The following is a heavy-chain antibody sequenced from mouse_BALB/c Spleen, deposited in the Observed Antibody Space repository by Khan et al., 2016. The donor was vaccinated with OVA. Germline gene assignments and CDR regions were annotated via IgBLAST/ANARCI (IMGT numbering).Heavy chain of an antibody. CDR2: ISSGGDNT. J-gene: IGHJ3*01. CDR1: GFTFSSFT. V-gene: IGHV5-9*03. D-gene: IGHD2-2*01. CDR3: ARSNYGSFAY. Sequence: EVELVEPGGGLVKPGGSLKLSCAASGFTFSSFTMSWVRQTPEKRLEWVATISSGGDNTYYPDSVKGRFTISRDNAKNNLYLQMSSLRSEDTALYYCARSNYGSFAYWGQGTLVTVSA.